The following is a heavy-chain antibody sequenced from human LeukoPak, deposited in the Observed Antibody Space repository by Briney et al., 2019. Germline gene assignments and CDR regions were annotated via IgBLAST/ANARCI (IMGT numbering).Heavy chain of an antibody. V-gene: IGHV3-30*02. J-gene: IGHJ4*02. D-gene: IGHD3-22*01. CDR1: GFTFSSYG. Sequence: GGSLRLSCAASGFTFSSYGMHWVRQAPGKGLEWVAFIRYDGSNKYYADSVKGRFTISRDNSKNTLYLQMNSLRAEDTAVYYCAKDINSYYYDSSGYYPDYWGQGTLVTVSS. CDR2: IRYDGSNK. CDR3: AKDINSYYYDSSGYYPDY.